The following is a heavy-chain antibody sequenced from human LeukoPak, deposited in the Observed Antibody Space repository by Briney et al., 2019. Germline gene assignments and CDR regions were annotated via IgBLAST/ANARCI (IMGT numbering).Heavy chain of an antibody. D-gene: IGHD4-23*01. Sequence: SETLSLTCTVSGGYISSHYWSWIRQPPGKGLEWIGYIYYSGSTNYNPSLKSRVTISVDTSKNQFSLKLSSVTAADTAVYYCARASYGGNSLVFVHFDYWGQGTLVTVSS. J-gene: IGHJ4*02. CDR3: ARASYGGNSLVFVHFDY. CDR1: GGYISSHY. CDR2: IYYSGST. V-gene: IGHV4-59*11.